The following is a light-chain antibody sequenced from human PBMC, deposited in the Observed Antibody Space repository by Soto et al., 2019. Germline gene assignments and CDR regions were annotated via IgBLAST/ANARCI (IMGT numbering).Light chain of an antibody. V-gene: IGKV3-20*01. CDR1: QSVDSTF. CDR3: QQYVSSVT. Sequence: EIVLTQSPGSLSLSPGERATLSCRASQSVDSTFFAWYQHKPGQAPRLLIYGASKRATGIPGRFSGSGSGTDFTLTISRLEPEDCAVYYCQQYVSSVTFGQGTKVEIK. CDR2: GAS. J-gene: IGKJ1*01.